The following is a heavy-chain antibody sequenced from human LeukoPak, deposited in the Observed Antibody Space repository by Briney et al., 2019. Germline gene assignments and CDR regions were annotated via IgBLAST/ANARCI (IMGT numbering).Heavy chain of an antibody. J-gene: IGHJ3*02. V-gene: IGHV1-2*02. CDR1: GYTFTGYH. CDR3: ARCPVGPTPGGAFDI. CDR2: INPNTGST. Sequence: ASVKVSCKASGYTFTGYHIHWVRQAPGQGPEWMGWINPNTGSTNYAQKFQGRVTMTRDTSISTAYMELSSLSSDDTAVYYCARCPVGPTPGGAFDIWGQGTMVTVSS. D-gene: IGHD1-26*01.